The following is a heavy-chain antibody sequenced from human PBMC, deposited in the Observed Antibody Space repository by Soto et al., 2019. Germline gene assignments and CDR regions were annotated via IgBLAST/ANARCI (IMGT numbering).Heavy chain of an antibody. CDR3: ARRLHDISGYPLYIDY. CDR2: IYHSGST. J-gene: IGHJ4*02. V-gene: IGHV4-38-2*01. CDR1: GYSISSGYY. Sequence: SETLSLTCAVSGYSISSGYYWGWIRQPPGKGLEWIGSIYHSGSTYYNPSLKSRVTISVDTSKNQFSLKLSSVTAADTAVYYCARRLHDISGYPLYIDYWGQGPLVTVSS. D-gene: IGHD3-22*01.